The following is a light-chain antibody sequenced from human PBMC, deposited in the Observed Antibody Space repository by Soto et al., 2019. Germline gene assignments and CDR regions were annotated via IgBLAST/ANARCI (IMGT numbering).Light chain of an antibody. CDR2: DAF. Sequence: DIQMTQSPSTLSASVGDRVTITCRASQSISTWLAWYQQKPGKAPKLLIYDAFYLERGVPSRFSGSGSGTEFTLTISSLQPDDLATYYCQQYTSFLTFGQGTKVEI. CDR3: QQYTSFLT. V-gene: IGKV1-5*01. J-gene: IGKJ1*01. CDR1: QSISTW.